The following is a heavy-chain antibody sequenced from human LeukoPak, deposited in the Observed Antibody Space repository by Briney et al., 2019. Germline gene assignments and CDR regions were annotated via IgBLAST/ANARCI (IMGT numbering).Heavy chain of an antibody. CDR2: IYYSGST. Sequence: GSLRLSCAASGFTFNTYSMNWARQAPGKGLEWIGYIYYSGSTNYNPSLKSRVTISVETYKNQFALKLSSVTAADTAVYYCARGYYDILTGRYYYYYMDVWGKGTTVTISS. CDR1: GFTFNTYS. CDR3: ARGYYDILTGRYYYYYMDV. D-gene: IGHD3-9*01. J-gene: IGHJ6*03. V-gene: IGHV4-59*01.